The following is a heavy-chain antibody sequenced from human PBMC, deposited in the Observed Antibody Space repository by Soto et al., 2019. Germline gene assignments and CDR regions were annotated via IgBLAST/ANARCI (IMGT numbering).Heavy chain of an antibody. CDR2: INPNSGGT. V-gene: IGHV1-2*02. CDR1: GYTFSDYY. Sequence: GASVKVSCKASGYTFSDYYIHWVRQAPGQGLEWMGWINPNSGGTKYAPKFQGGVTMTRDTSITTAYMELSRLRSGDTAVYYCAREPATATQEGVDFWGQGTLITVSS. J-gene: IGHJ4*02. CDR3: AREPATATQEGVDF. D-gene: IGHD1-1*01.